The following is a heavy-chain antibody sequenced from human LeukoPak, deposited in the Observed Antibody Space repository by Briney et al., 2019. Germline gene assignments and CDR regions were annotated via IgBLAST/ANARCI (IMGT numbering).Heavy chain of an antibody. CDR3: ASGPRSGYDSALSDY. CDR1: GGSISSYY. V-gene: IGHV4-59*08. CDR2: IYYSGST. D-gene: IGHD5-12*01. J-gene: IGHJ4*02. Sequence: SETLSLTCTVSGGSISSYYWSWIRQPPGKGLEWIGYIYYSGSTNYNPSLKSRVTISVDTSKNQFSLKLSSVTAADTAVYYCASGPRSGYDSALSDYWGQGTLVTVSS.